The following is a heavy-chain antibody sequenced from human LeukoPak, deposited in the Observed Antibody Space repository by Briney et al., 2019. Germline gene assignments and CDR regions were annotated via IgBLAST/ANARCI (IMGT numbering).Heavy chain of an antibody. CDR1: GYTLTDLS. CDR3: ATVQNSSRRHWFDL. CDR2: FDPEDGET. D-gene: IGHD6-13*01. Sequence: ASVKVSCKLSGYTLTDLSMHWVRQAPGKGLEWMGGFDPEDGETIYAQKFQGRVTMTEDTSTDTAYMELSSLRSEDTAVYYCATVQNSSRRHWFDLWGKGALVTVSS. V-gene: IGHV1-24*01. J-gene: IGHJ5*02.